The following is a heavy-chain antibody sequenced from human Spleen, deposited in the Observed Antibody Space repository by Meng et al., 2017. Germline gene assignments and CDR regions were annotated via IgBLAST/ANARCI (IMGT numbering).Heavy chain of an antibody. Sequence: SETLSLTCTVSGVSMRSYYWTWIRQPPGKGLEWIGYIYDSGSTNYNPSLKSRVTISVDTSKNQFSLKLSSVTAADTAVYYCAVGTFDIWGQGTMVTVSS. CDR3: AVGTFDI. J-gene: IGHJ3*02. CDR1: GVSMRSYY. V-gene: IGHV4-59*01. D-gene: IGHD7-27*01. CDR2: IYDSGST.